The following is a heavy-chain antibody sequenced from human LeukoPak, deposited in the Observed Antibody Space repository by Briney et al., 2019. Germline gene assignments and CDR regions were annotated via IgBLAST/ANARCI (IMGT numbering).Heavy chain of an antibody. CDR1: GGSFSGYY. V-gene: IGHV4-34*01. Sequence: SETLSLTCAVYGGSFSGYYWSWIRQPPGKGLEWIGEINHSGSTNYNPSLKSRVTISVDTSKNQFSLKLSSVTAADTAVYHCARPVDTIMLTGFDCWGQGTLVTVSS. CDR3: ARPVDTIMLTGFDC. D-gene: IGHD3-16*01. CDR2: INHSGST. J-gene: IGHJ4*02.